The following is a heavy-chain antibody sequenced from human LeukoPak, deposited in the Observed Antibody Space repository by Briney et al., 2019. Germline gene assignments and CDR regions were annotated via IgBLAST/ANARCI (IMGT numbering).Heavy chain of an antibody. V-gene: IGHV3-23*01. D-gene: IGHD3-3*01. CDR1: GFTFSSYR. CDR3: AKDGWSGYYKGGYYYYMDV. CDR2: ISGSGGST. Sequence: GGSLRLSCAASGFTFSSYRMHWVRQAPGKGLEWVSAISGSGGSTYYADSVKGRFTISRDNSKNTLYLQMNSLRAEDTAVYYCAKDGWSGYYKGGYYYYMDVWGKGTTVTVSS. J-gene: IGHJ6*03.